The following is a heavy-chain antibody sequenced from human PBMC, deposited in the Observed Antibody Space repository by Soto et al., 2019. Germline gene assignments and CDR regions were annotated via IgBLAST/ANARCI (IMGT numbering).Heavy chain of an antibody. V-gene: IGHV3-23*01. CDR3: AKRRGAGGHFDY. Sequence: GGSLRLSCAASGCTFSSYAMGWVRQGPGKGLEWVAVVSIGGSTHYADSVRGRFTISRDNSKNTLSLQMNSLTAEDTAVYFCAKRRGAGGHFDYWGQGALVTVS. D-gene: IGHD2-15*01. CDR1: GCTFSSYA. CDR2: VSIGGST. J-gene: IGHJ4*02.